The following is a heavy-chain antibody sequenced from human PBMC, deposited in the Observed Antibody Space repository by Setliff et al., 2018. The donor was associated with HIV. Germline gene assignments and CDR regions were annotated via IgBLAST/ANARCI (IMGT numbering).Heavy chain of an antibody. CDR1: GYSISGSYY. D-gene: IGHD3-10*01. V-gene: IGHV4-38-2*01. J-gene: IGHJ5*02. CDR2: IYLSGST. CDR3: ARVKSIKTTLVRLWPRFDL. Sequence: SETLSLTCAVSGYSISGSYYWAWIRQPPGKGLEWIANIYLSGSTNYNPSLKGRVTISLDTSKNQFSLKVRSLTAADTGLYYCARVKSIKTTLVRLWPRFDLWGQGTQVTVSS.